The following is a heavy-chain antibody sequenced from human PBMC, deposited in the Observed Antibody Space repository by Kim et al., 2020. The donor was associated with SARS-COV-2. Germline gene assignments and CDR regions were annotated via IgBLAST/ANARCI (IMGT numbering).Heavy chain of an antibody. CDR1: GFTVSSNY. Sequence: GGSLRLSCAASGFTVSSNYMSWVRQAPGKGLEWVSVIYSGGSTYYADSVKGRFTISRHNSKNTLYLQMNSLRAEDTAVYYCARDPGQYDFWSGPYGMDVWGQGTTVTVSS. V-gene: IGHV3-53*04. J-gene: IGHJ6*02. CDR2: IYSGGST. CDR3: ARDPGQYDFWSGPYGMDV. D-gene: IGHD3-3*01.